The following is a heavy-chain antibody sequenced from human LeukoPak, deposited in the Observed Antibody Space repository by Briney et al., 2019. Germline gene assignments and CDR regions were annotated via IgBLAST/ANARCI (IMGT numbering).Heavy chain of an antibody. CDR2: IRYDGSNK. CDR3: ARTYYYDSSGPHAVDY. J-gene: IGHJ4*02. CDR1: GFTFTIYG. V-gene: IGHV3-30*02. D-gene: IGHD3-22*01. Sequence: PGGSLRPSCAASGFTFTIYGMHWVRQAPGKGLEWVAFIRYDGSNKYYAESVKGRFTITRDNAKNSLYLQMNSLRAEDTAVYYCARTYYYDSSGPHAVDYWGQGTLVTVSS.